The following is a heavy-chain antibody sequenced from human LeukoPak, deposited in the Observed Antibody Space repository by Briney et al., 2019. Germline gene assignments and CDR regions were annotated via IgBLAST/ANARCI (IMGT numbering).Heavy chain of an antibody. Sequence: SETLSLTCTVSGGSISSYHWSWIRQPPGKGLEWIGYIYYSGSTNYNPSLKSRVTISVDTSKNQFSLKLSSVTAADTAVYYCARVSWFPGTSYYYMDVWGKGTTVTVSS. D-gene: IGHD1-1*01. V-gene: IGHV4-59*01. CDR1: GGSISSYH. J-gene: IGHJ6*03. CDR2: IYYSGST. CDR3: ARVSWFPGTSYYYMDV.